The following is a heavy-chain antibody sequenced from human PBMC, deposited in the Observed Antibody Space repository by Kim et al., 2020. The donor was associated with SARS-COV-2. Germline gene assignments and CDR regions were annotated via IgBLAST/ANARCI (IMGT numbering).Heavy chain of an antibody. CDR3: ARVASSSWDFDY. V-gene: IGHV3-7*01. Sequence: YCVDSVKGRITSARDNAKNSRYLQMNSLRAEDTAVYYCARVASSSWDFDYWGQGTLVTVSS. D-gene: IGHD6-13*01. J-gene: IGHJ4*02.